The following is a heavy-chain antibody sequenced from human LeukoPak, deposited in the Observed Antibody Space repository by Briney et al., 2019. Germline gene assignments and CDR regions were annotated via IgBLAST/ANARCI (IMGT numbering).Heavy chain of an antibody. Sequence: SETLSLTCTVSGGSITSYYWAWLRQPPGKGLEWIGYLYYSGYSNYNPSLKSRVSMSVDTSKNQFSLKLTSVTAADTAVYYCARHAIASDGARLFDYWGRGTLVTVSS. CDR3: ARHAIASDGARLFDY. CDR1: GGSITSYY. J-gene: IGHJ4*02. CDR2: LYYSGYS. D-gene: IGHD4-17*01. V-gene: IGHV4-59*08.